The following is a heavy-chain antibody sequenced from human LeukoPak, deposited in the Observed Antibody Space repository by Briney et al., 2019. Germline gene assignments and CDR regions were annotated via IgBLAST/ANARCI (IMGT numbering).Heavy chain of an antibody. CDR1: GGSFSGYY. CDR3: ARGRGRSYLGIVDY. D-gene: IGHD1-26*01. J-gene: IGHJ4*02. V-gene: IGHV4-34*09. Sequence: SETLSLTCAVYGGSFSGYYWSWIRQPPGKGLEWIGYIYYSGSTYYNPSLKSRVTISVDTSKNQFSLKLSSVTAADTAVYYCARGRGRSYLGIVDYWGQGTLVTVSS. CDR2: IYYSGST.